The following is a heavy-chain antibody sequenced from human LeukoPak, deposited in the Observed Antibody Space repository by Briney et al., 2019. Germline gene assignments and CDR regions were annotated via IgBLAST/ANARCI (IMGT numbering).Heavy chain of an antibody. CDR1: GFTFSDYY. Sequence: GGSLRLSCAASGFTFSDYYMSWIRQAPGKGLEWVSYISSSGSTIYYADSVKGRFTISRDNAKNSLYLEMNSLRAEDTAVYYCARDPGGYCSGGSCSYIDYWGQGTLVTVSS. D-gene: IGHD2-15*01. V-gene: IGHV3-11*01. CDR2: ISSSGSTI. CDR3: ARDPGGYCSGGSCSYIDY. J-gene: IGHJ4*02.